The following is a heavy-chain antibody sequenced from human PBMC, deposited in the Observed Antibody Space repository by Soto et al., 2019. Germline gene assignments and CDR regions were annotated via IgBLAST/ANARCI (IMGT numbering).Heavy chain of an antibody. Sequence: PGGSLRLSCAASGFTFSSYSMNWVRQAPGKGLEWVSSISSSSSYIYYADSVKGRFTISRDNAKNSLYLQMNSLRAEDTAVYYCAREPYYDILTPGGMDVWGQGTTVTVSS. D-gene: IGHD3-9*01. CDR2: ISSSSSYI. J-gene: IGHJ6*02. V-gene: IGHV3-21*01. CDR3: AREPYYDILTPGGMDV. CDR1: GFTFSSYS.